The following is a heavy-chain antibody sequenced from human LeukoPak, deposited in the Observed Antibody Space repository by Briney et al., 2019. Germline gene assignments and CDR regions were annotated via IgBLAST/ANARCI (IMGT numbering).Heavy chain of an antibody. CDR3: ARGALYYDSHAFDI. V-gene: IGHV1-8*01. Sequence: ASVKVSCKASGYTFTSYDINWVRQATGQGLEWMGWMNPNSGNTGYAQKFQGRVTMTRSTSISTAYMELSSLRSEDTAVYYCARGALYYDSHAFDIWGQGTMVTVSS. CDR2: MNPNSGNT. CDR1: GYTFTSYD. J-gene: IGHJ3*02. D-gene: IGHD3-22*01.